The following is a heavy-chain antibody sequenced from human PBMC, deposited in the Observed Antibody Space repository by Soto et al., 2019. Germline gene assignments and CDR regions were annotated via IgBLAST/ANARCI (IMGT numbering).Heavy chain of an antibody. V-gene: IGHV4-30-4*01. D-gene: IGHD5-18*01. J-gene: IGHJ4*02. CDR1: GGSISTGDRF. Sequence: SETLSLTCTVSGGSISTGDRFWSWIRQSPGKGLESIAYMYYSGTTYYNPSLKSRITTSVDTSNNQFSLKLTSVTAADTAVYYCARGRGYGYGVDYWGQGTLVTVSS. CDR3: ARGRGYGYGVDY. CDR2: MYYSGTT.